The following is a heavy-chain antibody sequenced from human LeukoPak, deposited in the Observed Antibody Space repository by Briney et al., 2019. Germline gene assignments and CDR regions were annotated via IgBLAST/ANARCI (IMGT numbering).Heavy chain of an antibody. J-gene: IGHJ4*02. D-gene: IGHD2-2*01. CDR3: ARLIVVVPAARGAVDY. CDR1: GYTFTSYY. CDR2: INPSGGST. V-gene: IGHV1-46*03. Sequence: ASVKVSCKASGYTFTSYYMHWVRQAPGQGLEWMGIINPSGGSTSYAQKFQGRVTMTRDTSTSTVYMELSSLRSGDTAVYYCARLIVVVPAARGAVDYWGQGTLVTVSS.